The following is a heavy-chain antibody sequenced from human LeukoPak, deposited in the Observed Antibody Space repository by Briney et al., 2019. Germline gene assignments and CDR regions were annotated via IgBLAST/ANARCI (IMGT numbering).Heavy chain of an antibody. D-gene: IGHD3/OR15-3a*01. J-gene: IGHJ6*03. V-gene: IGHV3-23*01. CDR3: ARVGQRGPLGAGKVWSGNYYFYYYMDV. CDR2: ISGGGDTT. Sequence: PGGSLRLSCSASGFSFSSYTMTWVRQAPGKGPEWVSIISGGGDTTFYTDSVKGRFTISRDNSKNTLYLQMNSLRGEDTAVYYCARVGQRGPLGAGKVWSGNYYFYYYMDVWGKGTTVTVSS. CDR1: GFSFSSYT.